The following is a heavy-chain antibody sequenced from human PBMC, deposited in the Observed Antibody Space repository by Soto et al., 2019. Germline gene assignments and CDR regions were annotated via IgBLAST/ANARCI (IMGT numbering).Heavy chain of an antibody. CDR3: ARGRRVVPAASAYYYYGMDV. CDR2: INHSGST. CDR1: GGSFSGYY. V-gene: IGHV4-34*01. J-gene: IGHJ6*02. Sequence: SETLSLTCAVYGGSFSGYYWSWIRQPPGKGLEWIGEINHSGSTNYNPSLKSRVNISVDTSKNQFSLKLSSVTAADTAVYYCARGRRVVPAASAYYYYGMDVWGQGTTVTVSS. D-gene: IGHD2-2*01.